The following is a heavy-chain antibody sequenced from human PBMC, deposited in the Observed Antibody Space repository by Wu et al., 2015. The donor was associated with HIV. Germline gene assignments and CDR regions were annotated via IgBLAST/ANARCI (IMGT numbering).Heavy chain of an antibody. D-gene: IGHD3-22*01. J-gene: IGHJ4*02. Sequence: QVQLVQSGAEVKKPGSSVKVSCKASGGIFRSYAISWVRQAPGQGLEWMGGIIAIFGTVNYAQKFQGRVTITTDESTSTGYMELSSLTSEDTAIYYCARGDTYYESSFDYWGRGNAGHRLL. CDR1: GGIFRSYA. CDR2: IIAIFGTV. CDR3: ARGDTYYESSFDY. V-gene: IGHV1-69*05.